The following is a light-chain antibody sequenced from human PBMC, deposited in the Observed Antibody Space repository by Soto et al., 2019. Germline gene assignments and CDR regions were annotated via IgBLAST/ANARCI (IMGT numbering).Light chain of an antibody. CDR3: CSLTNGATWV. Sequence: QSALTRPASVSGSPGQSITISCTGTNSDVGSHNFVSWYQQYPGKAPKLLIYEASKRPSGLSNRFSGSKSGNTASLTISGLQAEDEADYYCCSLTNGATWVFGGGTKLTVL. CDR1: NSDVGSHNF. V-gene: IGLV2-23*01. J-gene: IGLJ3*02. CDR2: EAS.